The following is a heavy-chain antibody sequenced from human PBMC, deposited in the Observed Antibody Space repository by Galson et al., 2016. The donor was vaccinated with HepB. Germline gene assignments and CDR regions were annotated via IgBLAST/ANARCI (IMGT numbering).Heavy chain of an antibody. J-gene: IGHJ4*02. CDR2: ISGSGGTT. CDR3: AKTLYGGNSD. V-gene: IGHV3-23*01. Sequence: SLRLSCAASGFTFSSYWMTWVRQAPGKGLECVSGISGSGGTTSYADSVKGRFTISRDNSKNTLFLQMNSLRAEDTAVDYCAKTLYGGNSDWGQGTLVTVSS. CDR1: GFTFSSYW. D-gene: IGHD4-23*01.